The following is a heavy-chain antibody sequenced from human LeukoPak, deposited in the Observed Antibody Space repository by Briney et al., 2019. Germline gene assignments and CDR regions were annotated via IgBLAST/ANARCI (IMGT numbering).Heavy chain of an antibody. D-gene: IGHD5-18*01. CDR1: GYTFTGYY. J-gene: IGHJ4*02. CDR2: INPNSGGT. Sequence: ASVKVSCKASGYTFTGYYMHWVRQAPGQGLEWMGWINPNSGGTNYAQKFQGRVTMTRDTSISTAYMELSRLRSDDTAVYYCARGFRRGYSYGFWVYWGQGTLVTVSS. V-gene: IGHV1-2*02. CDR3: ARGFRRGYSYGFWVY.